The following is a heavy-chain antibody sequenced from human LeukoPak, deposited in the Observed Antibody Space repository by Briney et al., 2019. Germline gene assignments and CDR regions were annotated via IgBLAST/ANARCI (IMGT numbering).Heavy chain of an antibody. Sequence: KPSETLSLTCTVSGGSISSYYWSWIRQPPGKGLEWIGYIYYSGSTSYSPSLTSRVTISVDTSKNQFSLRLSSVTAADTAVYYCARQRIAVTFDYWGQGTLVTVSS. CDR2: IYYSGST. D-gene: IGHD6-19*01. J-gene: IGHJ4*02. CDR1: GGSISSYY. V-gene: IGHV4-59*08. CDR3: ARQRIAVTFDY.